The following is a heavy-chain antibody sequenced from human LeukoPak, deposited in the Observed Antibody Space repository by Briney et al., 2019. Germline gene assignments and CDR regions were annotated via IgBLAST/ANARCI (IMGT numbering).Heavy chain of an antibody. CDR2: MNPNSGNT. V-gene: IGHV1-8*03. D-gene: IGHD6-6*01. Sequence: ASVNVSCKASGYTFTSSDINWVRQATGQGLERMGWMNPNSGNTGYAQKFQGRVTITRNTSISTAYMELSSLRSEDTAVYYCARLKGEYSSSSFDSWGQGTLVTVSS. CDR1: GYTFTSSD. J-gene: IGHJ4*02. CDR3: ARLKGEYSSSSFDS.